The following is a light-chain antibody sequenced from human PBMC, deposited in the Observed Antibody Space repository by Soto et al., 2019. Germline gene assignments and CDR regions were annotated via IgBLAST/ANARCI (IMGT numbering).Light chain of an antibody. Sequence: QSALTQPASVSGSPGQSITISCTGTSRDIGFYNYVSWYQQHPGKAPKLIILDVSSRPAGVSYRFSGSKSGNTASLAISGLQAEDEAYYYCSSYSNSTSIGWVLFGGGTKLTVL. CDR2: DVS. CDR1: SRDIGFYNY. V-gene: IGLV2-14*01. J-gene: IGLJ2*01. CDR3: SSYSNSTSIGWVL.